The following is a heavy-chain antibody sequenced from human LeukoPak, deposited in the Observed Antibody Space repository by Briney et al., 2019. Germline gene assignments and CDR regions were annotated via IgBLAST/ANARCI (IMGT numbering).Heavy chain of an antibody. CDR3: ARQDGVLDGYISGDWDYFEH. V-gene: IGHV4-39*01. J-gene: IGHJ4*02. CDR2: VNFSGTT. D-gene: IGHD5-24*01. Sequence: PSETLSLTCTVSRGSIPHNHLSCVWIRQSPGKGLEWIGSVNFSGTTYYNPSVESRLTISMDTSTNQFSLTLSDVTATDTAVYYCARQDGVLDGYISGDWDYFEHWGQGTLVTVSP. CDR1: RGSIPHNHLS.